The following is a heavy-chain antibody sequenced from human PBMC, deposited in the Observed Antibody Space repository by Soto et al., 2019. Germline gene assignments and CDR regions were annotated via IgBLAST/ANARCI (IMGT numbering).Heavy chain of an antibody. Sequence: EVQLVQSGGGLAHPGRSLRLSCEASGFIFEDYDMHWVRQPPGKGLQWVSGISWNSGDKDYADSVKGRFTISRGNVKNSLDLQMSSLRVEDTATYYCVKKSCSHTRCYTGWFFDLWGRGTLVTVSS. CDR2: ISWNSGDK. CDR1: GFIFEDYD. J-gene: IGHJ2*01. CDR3: VKKSCSHTRCYTGWFFDL. V-gene: IGHV3-9*01. D-gene: IGHD2-15*01.